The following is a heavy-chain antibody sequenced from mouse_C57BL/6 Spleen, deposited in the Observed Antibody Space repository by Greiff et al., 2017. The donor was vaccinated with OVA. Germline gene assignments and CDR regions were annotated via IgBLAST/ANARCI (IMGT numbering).Heavy chain of an antibody. CDR1: GYTFTSYW. Sequence: QVQLQQPGAELVRPGTSVKLSCKASGYTFTSYWMHWVKQRPGQGLEWIGVIDPSDSYTNYNQQFKGKATLTVDTSSSTAYMQLSSLTSEDSAVYYWARRIYYSKGYAMDYWGQGTSVTVSS. CDR3: ARRIYYSKGYAMDY. J-gene: IGHJ4*01. D-gene: IGHD2-5*01. CDR2: IDPSDSYT. V-gene: IGHV1-59*01.